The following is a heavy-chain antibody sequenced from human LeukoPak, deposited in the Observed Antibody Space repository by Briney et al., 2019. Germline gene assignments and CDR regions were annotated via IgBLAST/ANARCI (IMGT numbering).Heavy chain of an antibody. CDR3: ARLSIAVAGT. D-gene: IGHD6-19*01. Sequence: GGSLRLSCAASGFTFSRYAMSWVRQAPGKGLEWVSVISGSGGSTDYADSVKGRFTISRDNSKNTLYLQMNSLRADDTAVYYCARLSIAVAGTWGQGTLVTVSS. J-gene: IGHJ4*02. CDR1: GFTFSRYA. CDR2: ISGSGGST. V-gene: IGHV3-23*01.